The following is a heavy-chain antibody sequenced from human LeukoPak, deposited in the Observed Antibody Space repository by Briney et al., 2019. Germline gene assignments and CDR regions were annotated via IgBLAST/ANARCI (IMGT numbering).Heavy chain of an antibody. CDR1: GGSISSGGYY. D-gene: IGHD6-19*01. CDR3: AREGSGWSDVNVAFDI. Sequence: SETLSLTCTVSGGSISSGGYYWSWIRQHPGKGLEWIGYIYYSGSTYYSPSLKSRVTISADTSKNQFSLKLSSVTAADTAVYYCAREGSGWSDVNVAFDIWGQGTMVTVSS. CDR2: IYYSGST. V-gene: IGHV4-31*03. J-gene: IGHJ3*02.